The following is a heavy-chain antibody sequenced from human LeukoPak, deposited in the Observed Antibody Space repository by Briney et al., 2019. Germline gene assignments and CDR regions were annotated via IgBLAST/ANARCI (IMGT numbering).Heavy chain of an antibody. CDR1: GYTFTSYD. V-gene: IGHV1-8*01. CDR3: ARPGALVPSDY. D-gene: IGHD6-13*01. CDR2: MNPNSGNT. J-gene: IGHJ4*02. Sequence: GASVKVSCKASGYTFTSYDINWVRQATGQGLEWMGWMNPNSGNTGYAQKLQGRVTMTRNTSITTAYMALSSLRSEDTAGYYSARPGALVPSDYWGQGTLVTVSS.